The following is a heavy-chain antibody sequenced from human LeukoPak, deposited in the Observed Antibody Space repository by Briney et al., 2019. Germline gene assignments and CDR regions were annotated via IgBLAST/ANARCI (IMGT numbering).Heavy chain of an antibody. CDR1: GGSISSYY. J-gene: IGHJ5*02. D-gene: IGHD3-22*01. Sequence: SETLSLTCTVSGGSISSYYWSWIRQPPGKGLEWIGYIYYSGSTNYNPSLKSRVAISVDTSKNQFSLKLSSVTAADTAVYYCARHSGYLVYWFDPWGQGTLVTVSS. CDR3: ARHSGYLVYWFDP. V-gene: IGHV4-59*08. CDR2: IYYSGST.